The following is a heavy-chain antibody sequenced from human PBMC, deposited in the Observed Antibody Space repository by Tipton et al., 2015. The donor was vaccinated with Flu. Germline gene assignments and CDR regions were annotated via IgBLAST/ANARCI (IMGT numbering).Heavy chain of an antibody. V-gene: IGHV4-39*07. Sequence: TLSLTCTVSGGSISSSSYYWGWIRQPPGKGLEWIGSIYHSGSTYYNPSLKSRVTISVDTAKNQFSLELSSVTAADSAVYYCARVPLSGDMDVWGQGTTVTVSS. J-gene: IGHJ6*02. D-gene: IGHD3-3*01. CDR3: ARVPLSGDMDV. CDR1: GGSISSSSYY. CDR2: IYHSGST.